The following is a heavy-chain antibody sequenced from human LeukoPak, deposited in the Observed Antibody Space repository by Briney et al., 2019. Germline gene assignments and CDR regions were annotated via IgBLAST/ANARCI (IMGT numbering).Heavy chain of an antibody. D-gene: IGHD3-10*01. Sequence: PGGSLRLSCAASGFTVSSNYMSWVRQAPVKGLEWVSVIYSGGSTYYADSVKGRFTISRHNSKNTLYLQMNSLRAEDTAVYYCARTYYGSGNYYFDYWGQGTLVTVSS. CDR3: ARTYYGSGNYYFDY. V-gene: IGHV3-53*04. J-gene: IGHJ4*02. CDR2: IYSGGST. CDR1: GFTVSSNY.